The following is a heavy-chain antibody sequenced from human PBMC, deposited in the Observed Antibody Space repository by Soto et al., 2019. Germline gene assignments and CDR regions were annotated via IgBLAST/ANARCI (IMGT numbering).Heavy chain of an antibody. Sequence: QVQLQQWGAELLKPSETLSLTCAVYGGSFSGYYWSWVRQPPGKGLEWIGEINHSGSTNYNPSLKSRVTILVDTSKNQFSLRLNSVTAADTAVYYCARGFPFVQQPVQIYYYYGLDVWGEGTTVTVSS. J-gene: IGHJ6*04. CDR3: ARGFPFVQQPVQIYYYYGLDV. V-gene: IGHV4-34*01. CDR2: INHSGST. D-gene: IGHD6-13*01. CDR1: GGSFSGYY.